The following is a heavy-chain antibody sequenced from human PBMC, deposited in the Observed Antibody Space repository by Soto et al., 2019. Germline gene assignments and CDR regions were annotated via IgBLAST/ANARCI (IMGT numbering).Heavy chain of an antibody. CDR3: AKDNSLTTSYFYH. V-gene: IGHV3-9*01. D-gene: IGHD4-17*01. J-gene: IGHJ4*02. CDR1: GFPFGDYA. CDR2: IYWNSGTI. Sequence: EVQLVESGGGLVQPGRSLRLSCAASGFPFGDYAMHWVRQAPGKGLEWVSSIYWNSGTIDYADSVKGRFTISRDNAKNSLYLQMNSLRPEDTAMYYCAKDNSLTTSYFYHWGQGTLVTVSS.